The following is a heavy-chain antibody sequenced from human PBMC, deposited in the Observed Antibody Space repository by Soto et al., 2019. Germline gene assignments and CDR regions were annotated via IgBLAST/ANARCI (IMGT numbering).Heavy chain of an antibody. CDR1: GFTFTSFA. CDR3: ASGEWLSTSYFNF. Sequence: GGSLRLSCAASGFTFTSFAVSWVRQAPGKGLEWVSAISGSGGATYYAGSVKGRFTVSRDNSRNTVYLQVDSLRVEDTAVYHCASGEWLSTSYFNFWGKGTLVTVSS. V-gene: IGHV3-23*01. J-gene: IGHJ4*02. D-gene: IGHD3-3*01. CDR2: ISGSGGAT.